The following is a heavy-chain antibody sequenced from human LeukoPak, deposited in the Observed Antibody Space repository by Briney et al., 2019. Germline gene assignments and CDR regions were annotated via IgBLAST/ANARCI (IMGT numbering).Heavy chain of an antibody. D-gene: IGHD3-9*01. J-gene: IGHJ4*02. V-gene: IGHV3-23*01. CDR1: GFTFSSYA. CDR3: ARAFVSGYDVLTGYFRAFDY. CDR2: ISGSGGST. Sequence: QAGGSLRLSCAASGFTFSSYAMSWVRQAPGKGLEWVSAISGSGGSTYYADSVKGRFTISRDNSKNTLYLQMSSLRAGDTAIYYCARAFVSGYDVLTGYFRAFDYWGQGALLTVSS.